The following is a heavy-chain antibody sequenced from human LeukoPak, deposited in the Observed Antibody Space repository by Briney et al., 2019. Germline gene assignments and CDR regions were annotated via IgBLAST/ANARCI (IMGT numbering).Heavy chain of an antibody. V-gene: IGHV3-23*01. Sequence: PGGSLRLSCAASGFTFSSYGMSWVRQAPGKGLEWVSFISGSGGSTYYADSVKGRFTISRDNSKNTLYLQMNSLRAEDTALYYCARDHQRSGSYYFDYWGQGTLVTVSS. CDR2: ISGSGGST. D-gene: IGHD1-26*01. CDR3: ARDHQRSGSYYFDY. J-gene: IGHJ4*02. CDR1: GFTFSSYG.